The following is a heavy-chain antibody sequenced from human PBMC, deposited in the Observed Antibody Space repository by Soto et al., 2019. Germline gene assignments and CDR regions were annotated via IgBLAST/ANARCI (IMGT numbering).Heavy chain of an antibody. CDR2: IYHAGSV. Sequence: SETLSLTCAVSGYSIGSGYYWAWIRQSPGKGLEWIGSIYHAGSVYYNPSLNGRVALSMDTSKNHFSLKLTSVTAADTAVYYCARTFDYYGMDGWGQGTTVTVSS. V-gene: IGHV4-38-2*01. CDR3: ARTFDYYGMDG. J-gene: IGHJ6*02. CDR1: GYSIGSGYY.